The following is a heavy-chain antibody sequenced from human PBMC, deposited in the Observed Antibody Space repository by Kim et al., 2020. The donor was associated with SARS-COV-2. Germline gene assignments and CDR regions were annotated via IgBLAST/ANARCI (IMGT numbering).Heavy chain of an antibody. J-gene: IGHJ1*01. CDR1: GFTFSSYA. D-gene: IGHD6-19*01. Sequence: GRSLRLSCAASGFTFSSYAMSWVRQAPGKGLEWVSAISGSGGSTYYADSVKGRFTISRDNSKNTLYLQMNSLRAEDTAVYYCAKVGAGLQYFQHWGQGTLVTVSS. CDR2: ISGSGGST. V-gene: IGHV3-23*01. CDR3: AKVGAGLQYFQH.